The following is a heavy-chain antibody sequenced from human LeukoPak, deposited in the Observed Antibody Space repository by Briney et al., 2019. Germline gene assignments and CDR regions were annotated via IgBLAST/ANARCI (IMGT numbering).Heavy chain of an antibody. CDR2: ISNCSGYI. CDR3: ARDGDFGVVIRYNWFDP. V-gene: IGHV3-21*01. J-gene: IGHJ5*02. CDR1: GFTFSSYS. D-gene: IGHD3-3*01. Sequence: GGSLRLSCAASGFTFSSYSMNWVRQAPGKGLEWVSSISNCSGYIYYADSVKGRFTISRDNAKNSLYLQMNSLRAEDTAVYYCARDGDFGVVIRYNWFDPWGQGTLVTVSS.